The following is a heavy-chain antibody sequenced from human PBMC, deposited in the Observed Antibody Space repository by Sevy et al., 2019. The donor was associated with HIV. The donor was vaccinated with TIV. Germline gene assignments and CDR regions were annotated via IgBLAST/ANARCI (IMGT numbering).Heavy chain of an antibody. CDR3: ARCRSPYGDYATGSFDY. CDR1: GGSVSTDSYY. Sequence: SETLSLTCTVSGGSVSTDSYYWSWIRPPPGKGLEWIGYLFYSGSTNYNPSLKSRVTISLDTSKNQFSLKLSSVTAADSAVYYCARCRSPYGDYATGSFDYWGQGALVTVSS. CDR2: LFYSGST. J-gene: IGHJ4*02. V-gene: IGHV4-61*01. D-gene: IGHD4-17*01.